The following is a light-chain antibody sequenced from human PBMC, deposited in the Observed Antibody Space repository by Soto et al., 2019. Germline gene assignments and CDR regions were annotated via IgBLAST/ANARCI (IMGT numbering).Light chain of an antibody. J-gene: IGLJ2*01. CDR1: SSNIGSNS. V-gene: IGLV1-44*01. CDR2: SSN. Sequence: QSVLTQPPSASATPGQRVTISCSGSSSNIGSNSVNWYQQLPGTAHKLLMYSSNQLPSGVPDRFSGSKSGTSASLAISEVQAEDEADYYCAALDDSLNGVVFGGGTKLTVL. CDR3: AALDDSLNGVV.